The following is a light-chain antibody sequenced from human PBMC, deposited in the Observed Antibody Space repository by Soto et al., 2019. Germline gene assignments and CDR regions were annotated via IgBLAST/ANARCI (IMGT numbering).Light chain of an antibody. CDR1: QGISSY. J-gene: IGKJ3*01. CDR3: QQLNSYPRIT. V-gene: IGKV1-9*01. CDR2: AAS. Sequence: DIQLTQSPSFLSASVGDRVTITCRASQGISSYLAWYQQKPGKAPKLLIYAASTLQSGVPSRLSGSGSGTEFTLTISSLQPEDFATYYCQQLNSYPRITFGPGTKVDIK.